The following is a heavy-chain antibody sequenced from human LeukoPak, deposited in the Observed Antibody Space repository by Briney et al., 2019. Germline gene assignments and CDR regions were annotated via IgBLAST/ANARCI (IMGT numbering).Heavy chain of an antibody. Sequence: SETLSLTCTVSGGSISSYYWSWIRQPPGKGLEWIGYIYYSGSTNYNPSLKSRVTISVDTSKNQFSLKLSSVTAADTAVYYCAGEHYYGSGSYYNVLDYWGQGTLVTVS. J-gene: IGHJ4*02. D-gene: IGHD3-10*01. CDR1: GGSISSYY. CDR2: IYYSGST. V-gene: IGHV4-59*01. CDR3: AGEHYYGSGSYYNVLDY.